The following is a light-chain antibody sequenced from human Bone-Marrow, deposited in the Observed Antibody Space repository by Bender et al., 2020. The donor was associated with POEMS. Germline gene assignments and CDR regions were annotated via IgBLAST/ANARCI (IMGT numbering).Light chain of an antibody. CDR1: STDVGGYNY. CDR2: DVS. Sequence: QSALTQPASVSESPGQSITISCTGTSTDVGGYNYVSWYQHHPGKAPKLMIYDVSKRPSGVPDRFSGSKSGNTASLTISGLQAEDEAEYYCCSYAGSNTLVFGGGTKLTVL. V-gene: IGLV2-11*01. J-gene: IGLJ3*02. CDR3: CSYAGSNTLV.